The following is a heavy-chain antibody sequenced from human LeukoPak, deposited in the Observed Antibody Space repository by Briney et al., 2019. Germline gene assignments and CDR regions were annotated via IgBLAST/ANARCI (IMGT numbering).Heavy chain of an antibody. CDR1: GYTFTSYG. J-gene: IGHJ4*02. Sequence: GGFLRLSCAASGYTFTSYGISWVRQAPGQGLEWMGWISAYNGNTNYAQKLQGRVTMTTDTSTSTAYMELRSLRSDDTAVYYCARGLYCSGGSCYLYYFDYWGQGTLVTVSS. CDR2: ISAYNGNT. CDR3: ARGLYCSGGSCYLYYFDY. D-gene: IGHD2-15*01. V-gene: IGHV1-18*01.